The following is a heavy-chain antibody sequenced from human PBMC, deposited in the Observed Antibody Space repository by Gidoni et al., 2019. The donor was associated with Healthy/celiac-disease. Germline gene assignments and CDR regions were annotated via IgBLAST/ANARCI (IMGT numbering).Heavy chain of an antibody. D-gene: IGHD6-13*01. J-gene: IGHJ5*02. V-gene: IGHV4-34*01. Sequence: QVQLQQWGAGLLTPSETLSLTCAVYGGSFSGYYWSWIRQPPGKGLEWIGEINHSGSTNYNPSLKSRVTISVDTSKNQFSLKLSSVTAAETAVYYCARSRSSSWYVRQPWFDPWGQGTLVTVSA. CDR3: ARSRSSSWYVRQPWFDP. CDR1: GGSFSGYY. CDR2: INHSGST.